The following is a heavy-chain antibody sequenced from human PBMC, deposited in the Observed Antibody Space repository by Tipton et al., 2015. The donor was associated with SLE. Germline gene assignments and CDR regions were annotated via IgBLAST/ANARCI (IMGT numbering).Heavy chain of an antibody. CDR3: ARFHLKSYYEFDS. D-gene: IGHD1-26*01. V-gene: IGHV4-59*11. Sequence: TLSLICTVSGVSIRRHYWSWIRLSPGKGLEWIVYTYNNDRTKYNPSLESRVTVSVDTSKNLLSLKLSSVTAADTAVYFCARFHLKSYYEFDSWGQGTLVTVSP. CDR2: TYNNDRT. J-gene: IGHJ5*01. CDR1: GVSIRRHY.